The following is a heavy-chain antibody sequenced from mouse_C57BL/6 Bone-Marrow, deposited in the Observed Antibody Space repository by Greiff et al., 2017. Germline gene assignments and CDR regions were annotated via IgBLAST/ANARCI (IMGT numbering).Heavy chain of an antibody. V-gene: IGHV5-4*01. CDR3: AREIPDYGSSFYYAMDY. CDR1: GFTFSSYA. Sequence: EVQGVESGGGLVKPGGSLKLSCAASGFTFSSYAMSWVRQTPEKRLEWVATISDGGSYTYYPDNVKGRFTISRDNAKNNLYLQMSQLKSEDTAMYYCAREIPDYGSSFYYAMDYWGQGTSVTVSS. CDR2: ISDGGSYT. J-gene: IGHJ4*01. D-gene: IGHD1-1*01.